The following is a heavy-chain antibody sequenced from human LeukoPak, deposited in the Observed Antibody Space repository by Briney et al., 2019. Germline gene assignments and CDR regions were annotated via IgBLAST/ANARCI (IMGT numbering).Heavy chain of an antibody. J-gene: IGHJ4*02. V-gene: IGHV4-59*08. CDR2: IYYTGST. CDR1: GGSIRNYF. CDR3: ARTYYDSDY. D-gene: IGHD3-22*01. Sequence: PSETLSLTCTVSGGSIRNYFCNWIRQPPGKGLEWIGNIYYTGSTNYNPSLKSRATISVDTSKNEFSLQLSSVTAADTSVYYCARTYYDSDYWGQGTLVTVSS.